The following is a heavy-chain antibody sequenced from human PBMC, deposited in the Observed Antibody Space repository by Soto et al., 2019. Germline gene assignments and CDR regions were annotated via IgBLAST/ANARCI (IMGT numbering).Heavy chain of an antibody. Sequence: KSSETLSLTCAVYGGSFSGYHWTWIRQPPGRGLDWIGEITHRGSPTYNPSLKSRVTISVDTSKNQFSLNLRSVTAADTAVYYCARIQGSDYSEPHDFWGQGTLVTVSS. J-gene: IGHJ4*02. CDR3: ARIQGSDYSEPHDF. CDR1: GGSFSGYH. D-gene: IGHD4-4*01. V-gene: IGHV4-34*01. CDR2: ITHRGSP.